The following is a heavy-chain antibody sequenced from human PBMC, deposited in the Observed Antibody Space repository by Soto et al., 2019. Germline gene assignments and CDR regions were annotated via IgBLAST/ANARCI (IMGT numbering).Heavy chain of an antibody. CDR3: ARWWSGSRQGFDP. CDR1: GGSISSGDYY. D-gene: IGHD3-3*01. J-gene: IGHJ5*02. V-gene: IGHV4-31*03. CDR2: IYYSGST. Sequence: QVQLQESGPGLVKPSQTLSLTCTVSGGSISSGDYYWSWIRQHPGKGLEWIGYIYYSGSTYYNPSLKSRATISVDPSKHPFSLNLRSVTAADTAVYSCARWWSGSRQGFDPWGQGTLVTVSS.